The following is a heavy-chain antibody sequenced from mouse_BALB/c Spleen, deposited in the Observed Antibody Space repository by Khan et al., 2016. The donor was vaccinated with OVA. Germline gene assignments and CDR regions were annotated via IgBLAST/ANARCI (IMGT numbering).Heavy chain of an antibody. D-gene: IGHD4-1*01. CDR2: ILPGRGNS. J-gene: IGHJ4*01. V-gene: IGHV1-9*01. Sequence: QVQLQQPGAELMKPGASVKISCKATGYTFSSYWIEWVKQRPGHGLEWIGEILPGRGNSNYNEKFKGKATFTADTSSNTAYMQLNRLTSEDSAVYYCARGGGTTYDLDYWGQGTSVTVSS. CDR3: ARGGGTTYDLDY. CDR1: GYTFSSYW.